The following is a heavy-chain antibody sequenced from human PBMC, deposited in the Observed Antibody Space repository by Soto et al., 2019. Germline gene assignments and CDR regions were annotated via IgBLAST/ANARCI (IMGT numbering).Heavy chain of an antibody. CDR3: AKEQGLWFGEPEYFDY. Sequence: VGSLRLSCGASGFTFSGYGRHWVRQAPGKGLEWVAVISYDGSNKYYADSVKGRFTISRDNSKNTLYLQMNSLRAEDTAVYYCAKEQGLWFGEPEYFDYWGQGTLVTVSS. D-gene: IGHD3-10*01. J-gene: IGHJ4*02. CDR1: GFTFSGYG. V-gene: IGHV3-30*18. CDR2: ISYDGSNK.